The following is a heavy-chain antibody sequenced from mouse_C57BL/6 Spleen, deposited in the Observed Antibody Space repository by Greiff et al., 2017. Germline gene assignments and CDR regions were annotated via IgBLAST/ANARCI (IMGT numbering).Heavy chain of an antibody. CDR3: ASNYYDSDGGWFAY. V-gene: IGHV1-82*01. J-gene: IGHJ3*01. Sequence: QVQLQQSGPELVKPGASVKISCKASGYAFSSSWMNWVKQRPGKGLEWIGRIYPGDGDTNYNGKFKGKATLTADKSSSTAYMQLSSLTSEDSAVYFCASNYYDSDGGWFAYWGHGTLVTVSA. D-gene: IGHD2-4*01. CDR1: GYAFSSSW. CDR2: IYPGDGDT.